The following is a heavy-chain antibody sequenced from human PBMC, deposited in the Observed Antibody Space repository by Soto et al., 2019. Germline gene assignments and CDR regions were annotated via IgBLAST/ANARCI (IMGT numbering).Heavy chain of an antibody. CDR3: XXXXXXXXXXXXXDY. CDR2: XXGSGAST. CDR1: GFTFSNYA. V-gene: IGHV3-23*01. Sequence: EVQLLESGGGLVQPGGSLRLSCAASGFTFSNYAMSWFRQAPGXXLXXXXXXXGSGASTYYATTYYAXSMKGRFTXXXXXXXXXXXXXXXXXXXXXXXXXXXXXXXXXXXXXXXXDYWGQGTLVTVSS. J-gene: IGHJ4*02.